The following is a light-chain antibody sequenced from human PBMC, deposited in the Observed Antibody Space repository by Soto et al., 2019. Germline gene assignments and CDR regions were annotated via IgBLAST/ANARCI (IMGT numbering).Light chain of an antibody. V-gene: IGKV1-12*01. CDR1: QGMSRW. Sequence: DIKMTQSPSSGSASVGDSVTITCRASQGMSRWLAWYRKKPGTAPKLLIYAASSLQSGGLSRLSGSGSGTAFTLTISSLQPEAFATYEYQQANRFPPWTFGQGTKVDI. CDR2: AAS. CDR3: QQANRFPPWT. J-gene: IGKJ1*01.